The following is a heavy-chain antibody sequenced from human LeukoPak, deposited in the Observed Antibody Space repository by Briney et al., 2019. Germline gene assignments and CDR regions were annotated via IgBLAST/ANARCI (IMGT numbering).Heavy chain of an antibody. CDR3: ARLPRRYQLLRFGESSDY. J-gene: IGHJ4*02. D-gene: IGHD3-10*01. CDR2: INDSGGI. Sequence: SETLSLTCVVYGGSLSGHYWSWVRQPPGKGLEWIGEINDSGGIKYNPSLKSRVTISIDTSKNQYSLTLSSVTAADTAVYYCARLPRRYQLLRFGESSDYWGQGTLVTVSS. CDR1: GGSLSGHY. V-gene: IGHV4-34*01.